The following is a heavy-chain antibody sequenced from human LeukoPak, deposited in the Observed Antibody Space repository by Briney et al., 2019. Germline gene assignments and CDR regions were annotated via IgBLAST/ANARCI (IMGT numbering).Heavy chain of an antibody. CDR2: IYHSGNT. V-gene: IGHV4-31*03. CDR1: GGSINTGDYY. CDR3: ARETFHCTTTICYPYYFDF. J-gene: IGHJ4*02. D-gene: IGHD2-2*01. Sequence: SETLSLTCSVSGGSINTGDYYWSWIRQHPGTGLEWVGYIYHSGNTYYNPSLRSRLTISVDTSKNQFSLKLSSVTAADTAVYYCARETFHCTTTICYPYYFDFWGQGSLVTVSS.